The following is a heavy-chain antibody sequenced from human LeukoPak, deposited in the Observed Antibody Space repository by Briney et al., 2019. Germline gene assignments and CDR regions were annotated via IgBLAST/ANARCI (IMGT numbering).Heavy chain of an antibody. D-gene: IGHD3-9*01. CDR2: ISSSGSTI. V-gene: IGHV3-48*03. CDR3: ARDAHYDILTGYYPPEVDGMDV. J-gene: IGHJ6*02. Sequence: PGGSLRLPCAASGFTFSSYEMNWVRQAPGKGLEWVSYISSSGSTIYYADSVKGRFTISRDNAKNSLYLQMNSLRAEDTAVYYCARDAHYDILTGYYPPEVDGMDVWGQGTTVTVFS. CDR1: GFTFSSYE.